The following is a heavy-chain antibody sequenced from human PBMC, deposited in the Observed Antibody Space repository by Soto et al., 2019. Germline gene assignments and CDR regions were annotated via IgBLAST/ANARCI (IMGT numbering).Heavy chain of an antibody. CDR2: ITFRGDST. CDR1: GFTFSSFA. J-gene: IGHJ4*02. D-gene: IGHD3-10*01. CDR3: AKLGTMGVIES. Sequence: EVQLLESGGGLVQPGGSLRLSCAVSGFTFSSFAMSWVRQAPGKGLEWLAGITFRGDSTYYADSVKGRLTLSRDNSRNRLDLEMNSLKVEDTALYYCAKLGTMGVIESWGQGTLLTVSS. V-gene: IGHV3-23*01.